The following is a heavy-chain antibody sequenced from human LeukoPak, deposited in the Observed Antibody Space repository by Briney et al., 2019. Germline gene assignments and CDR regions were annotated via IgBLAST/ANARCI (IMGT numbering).Heavy chain of an antibody. CDR3: ARFGVDYDMDV. CDR1: GGSISGHY. D-gene: IGHD3-16*01. CDR2: IHYSGRP. J-gene: IGHJ6*01. V-gene: IGHV4-59*11. Sequence: SGTLSLTCTVSGGSISGHYWTWIRQPPGKGLEWIGQIHYSGRPDYNPSLKSRVTISVDTSKNQLSLKVTSVTGADTAVYYCARFGVDYDMDVWGQGTTGTVSS.